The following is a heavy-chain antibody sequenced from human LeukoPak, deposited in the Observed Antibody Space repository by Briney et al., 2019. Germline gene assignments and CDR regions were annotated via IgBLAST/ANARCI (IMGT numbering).Heavy chain of an antibody. J-gene: IGHJ6*02. CDR2: ISYDGSNK. CDR1: GFTFSSYA. D-gene: IGHD3-10*01. CDR3: ARAVKGVRGPYYYYDMDV. V-gene: IGHV3-30-3*01. Sequence: GRSLRLSCAASGFTFSSYAMHWVRQAPGKGLEWVAVISYDGSNKYYADSVKGRFTISRDNSKNTLFLQMNSLRAEDTAVYYCARAVKGVRGPYYYYDMDVWGQGTTVTVSS.